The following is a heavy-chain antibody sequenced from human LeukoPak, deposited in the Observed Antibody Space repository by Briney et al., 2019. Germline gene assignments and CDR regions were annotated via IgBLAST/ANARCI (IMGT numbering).Heavy chain of an antibody. CDR1: GGSISSYY. D-gene: IGHD3-9*01. V-gene: IGHV4-34*01. Sequence: SETLSLTCTVSGGSISSYYWSWIRQPPGKGLEWIGEINHSGSTNYNPSLKSRVTVSVDTSKNQFSLKLSSVTAADTAVYYCARGSYDILTGYYNGAFDIWGQGTMVTVSS. J-gene: IGHJ3*02. CDR2: INHSGST. CDR3: ARGSYDILTGYYNGAFDI.